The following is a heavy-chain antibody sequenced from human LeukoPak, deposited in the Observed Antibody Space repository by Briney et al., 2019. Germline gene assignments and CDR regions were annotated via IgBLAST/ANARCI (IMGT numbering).Heavy chain of an antibody. Sequence: SETLSLTCTVSGGSISSYYWSWTRQPPGKGLEWIGYIYYSGSTNYNPSLKSRVTISVDTSKNQFSLKLSSVTAADTAVYYCARVRDYYDFWSGYRGPYYYMDVWGKGTTVTVSS. V-gene: IGHV4-59*01. CDR2: IYYSGST. J-gene: IGHJ6*03. D-gene: IGHD3-3*01. CDR3: ARVRDYYDFWSGYRGPYYYMDV. CDR1: GGSISSYY.